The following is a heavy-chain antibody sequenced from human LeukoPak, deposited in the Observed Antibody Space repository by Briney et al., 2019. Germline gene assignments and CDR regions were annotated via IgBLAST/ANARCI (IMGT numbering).Heavy chain of an antibody. CDR2: IRYDGSNK. V-gene: IGHV3-30*02. D-gene: IGHD4-17*01. J-gene: IGHJ4*02. CDR1: GFTFSSYG. CDR3: AKDLAYMTTVTPFDY. Sequence: GGSLRLSCAASGFTFSSYGMHWVRQAPGKGLEWVAFIRYDGSNKYYADSVKGRFTISRDNSKNTLYLQMNSLRAEDTAVYYCAKDLAYMTTVTPFDYWGQGTLVTVSS.